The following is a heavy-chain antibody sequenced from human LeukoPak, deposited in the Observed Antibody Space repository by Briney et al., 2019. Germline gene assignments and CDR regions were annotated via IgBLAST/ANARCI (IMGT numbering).Heavy chain of an antibody. CDR1: GFTFSSYA. Sequence: PGGSLRLSCAASGFTFSSYAMSWVRQAPGKGLEWVSGITGSGGSTYHAESVKGRFTISRDNSKDTLYLQMNSLRAEDTAVYYCARGLEFHSSGWYPFDYWGQGTLVTVSS. CDR2: ITGSGGST. V-gene: IGHV3-23*01. CDR3: ARGLEFHSSGWYPFDY. J-gene: IGHJ4*02. D-gene: IGHD6-19*01.